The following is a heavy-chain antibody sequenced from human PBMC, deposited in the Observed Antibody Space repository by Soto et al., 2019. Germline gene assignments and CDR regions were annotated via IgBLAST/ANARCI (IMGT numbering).Heavy chain of an antibody. Sequence: EVQLLESGGGLVQPGGSLRLSCAASGFTFSSYAMSWVRQAPGKGLEWVSAISGSGGSTYYADSVKGRFTISRDNSKNTLYLQMNSLRAEDTAVYYCASNGEGQLLRFLEWCLDYWGQGTLVTVSS. CDR3: ASNGEGQLLRFLEWCLDY. CDR1: GFTFSSYA. D-gene: IGHD3-3*01. V-gene: IGHV3-23*01. CDR2: ISGSGGST. J-gene: IGHJ4*02.